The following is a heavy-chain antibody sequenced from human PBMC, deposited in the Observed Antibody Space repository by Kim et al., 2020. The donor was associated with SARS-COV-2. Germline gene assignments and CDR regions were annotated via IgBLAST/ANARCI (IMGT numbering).Heavy chain of an antibody. Sequence: RYRPSFQSQVTISADKSISTAYLQWSSLKASDTAMYYCARQGGLESVRDYWGQGTQVTVSS. CDR3: ARQGGLESVRDY. V-gene: IGHV5-51*01. D-gene: IGHD1-1*01. J-gene: IGHJ4*02.